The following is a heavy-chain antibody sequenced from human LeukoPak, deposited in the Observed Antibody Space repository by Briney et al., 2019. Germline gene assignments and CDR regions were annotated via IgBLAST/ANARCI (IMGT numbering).Heavy chain of an antibody. Sequence: GASVKVSCKASGYTFTSYAMHWVRQAPGQRLEWMGWINAGNGNTKYSQKFQGRVTITRDTSASTAYMELSSLRSEDTAVYYCARDWYSGYDLAYYFVYWGQGTLVTVSS. CDR3: ARDWYSGYDLAYYFVY. D-gene: IGHD5-12*01. CDR1: GYTFTSYA. V-gene: IGHV1-3*01. J-gene: IGHJ4*02. CDR2: INAGNGNT.